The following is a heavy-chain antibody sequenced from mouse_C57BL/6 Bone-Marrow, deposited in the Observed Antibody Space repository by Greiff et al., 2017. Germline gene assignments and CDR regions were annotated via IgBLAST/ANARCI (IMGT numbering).Heavy chain of an antibody. Sequence: VQLQQSGAELVKPGASVKISCKASGYAFSSYWMNWVKQRPGKGLEWIGQIYPGDGDTNYNGKFKGKATLTADKSSSTAYMQLSSLTSEDSAVYFCAREGDSSGVAWFAYWGQGTLVTVSA. J-gene: IGHJ3*01. D-gene: IGHD3-2*02. CDR3: AREGDSSGVAWFAY. CDR1: GYAFSSYW. V-gene: IGHV1-80*01. CDR2: IYPGDGDT.